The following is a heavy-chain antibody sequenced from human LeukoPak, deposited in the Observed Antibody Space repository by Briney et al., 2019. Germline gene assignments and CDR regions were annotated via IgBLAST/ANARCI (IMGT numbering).Heavy chain of an antibody. J-gene: IGHJ4*02. D-gene: IGHD6-19*01. CDR1: GGSFSGYY. CDR3: ARGGSIAVAGALDY. Sequence: PSETLSLTCAVYGGSFSGYYWSWIRQPPGKGLEWTGEINHSGSTNYNPSLKSRVTISVDTSKNQFSLKLSSVTAADTAVYYCARGGSIAVAGALDYWGQGTLVTVSS. CDR2: INHSGST. V-gene: IGHV4-34*01.